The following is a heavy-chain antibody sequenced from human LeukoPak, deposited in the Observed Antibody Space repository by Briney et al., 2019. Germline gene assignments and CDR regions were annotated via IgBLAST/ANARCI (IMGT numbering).Heavy chain of an antibody. J-gene: IGHJ4*02. CDR2: IYHIAST. V-gene: IGHV4-4*02. Sequence: SGTLSLTCAVSGGSISSSNCWSCVRQPPGKGLEWIGEIYHIASTNYNPSLKSRVTISVDKSKNQFSLKLSSVTAADTAVYYCARASYCSGGSCYSTPFDYWGQGTLVTVSS. CDR1: GGSISSSNC. D-gene: IGHD2-15*01. CDR3: ARASYCSGGSCYSTPFDY.